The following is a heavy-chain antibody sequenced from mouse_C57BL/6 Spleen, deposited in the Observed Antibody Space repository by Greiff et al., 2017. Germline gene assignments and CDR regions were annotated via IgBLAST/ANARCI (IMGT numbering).Heavy chain of an antibody. CDR1: GYTFTSYW. V-gene: IGHV1-69*01. D-gene: IGHD1-1*01. J-gene: IGHJ1*03. Sequence: QVQLQQPGAELVMPGASVKLSCKASGYTFTSYWMHWVKQRPGQGLEWIGEIDPSDSYTNYNQKFKGKSTLTVDKSSSTAFMQRSSLTSEDSAVYYCARLGGSSYEYFDVWGTGTTVTVSS. CDR3: ARLGGSSYEYFDV. CDR2: IDPSDSYT.